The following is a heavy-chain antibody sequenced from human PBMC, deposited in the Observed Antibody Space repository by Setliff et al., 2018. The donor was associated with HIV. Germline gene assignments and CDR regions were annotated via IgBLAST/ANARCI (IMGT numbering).Heavy chain of an antibody. CDR2: FYHSGST. CDR1: GLSMSSGNYY. CDR3: ARRGVPAARNYYYYAMDV. Sequence: SETLSLTCQVSGLSMSSGNYYWGWIRQSPGKGLEWIGSFYHSGSTHYNPSLKSRVTISVDTSTNQLSLKLSSVTAADTAVYYCARRGVPAARNYYYYAMDVWGQGTTVTVSS. V-gene: IGHV4-39*01. D-gene: IGHD2-2*01. J-gene: IGHJ6*02.